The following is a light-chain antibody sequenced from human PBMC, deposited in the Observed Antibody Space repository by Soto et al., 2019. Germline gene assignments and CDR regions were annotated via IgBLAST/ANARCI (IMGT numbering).Light chain of an antibody. CDR2: GAS. J-gene: IGKJ5*01. CDR3: QQSYNTLIT. CDR1: QSISSY. Sequence: DIQMTQSPSSLSASVGDTLTITCRASQSISSYLNWYQQKPGKAPKVLIYGASNLQRGVPSRFSGGESGTECTLTISRLQPEDFATYYCQQSYNTLITFGQGTRLEIK. V-gene: IGKV1-39*01.